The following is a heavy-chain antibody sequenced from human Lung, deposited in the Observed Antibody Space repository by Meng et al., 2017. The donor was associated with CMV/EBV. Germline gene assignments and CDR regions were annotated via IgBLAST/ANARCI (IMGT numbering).Heavy chain of an antibody. Sequence: GGSLRLSCAASGFTFSSYAMHWVRQAPGKGLEWVAVISYDGSNKYYADSVKGRFTISRDNSKNTLYLQMNSLRAEDTAVYYCARDWNVVVPAATYYYYGMDVWXQGHXVTVDS. D-gene: IGHD2-2*01. CDR3: ARDWNVVVPAATYYYYGMDV. CDR1: GFTFSSYA. J-gene: IGHJ6*01. V-gene: IGHV3-30-3*01. CDR2: ISYDGSNK.